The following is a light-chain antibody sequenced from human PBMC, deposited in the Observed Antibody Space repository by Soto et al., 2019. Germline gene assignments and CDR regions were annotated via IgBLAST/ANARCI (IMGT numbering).Light chain of an antibody. V-gene: IGKV1-5*01. CDR3: QQYDSYAWT. Sequence: DIQMTQSPSILSASVGDRVTITCRASQSISSWLAWYQQKPGKAPKLLIYNASSLESGVPSRFSGIGSGTEFTLTITSLQPDDFETYYCQQYDSYAWTLGQGTKVDSK. CDR2: NAS. CDR1: QSISSW. J-gene: IGKJ1*01.